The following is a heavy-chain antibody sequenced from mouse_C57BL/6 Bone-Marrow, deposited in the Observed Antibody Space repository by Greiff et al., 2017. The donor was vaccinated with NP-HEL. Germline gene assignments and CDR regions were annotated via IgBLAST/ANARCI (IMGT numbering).Heavy chain of an antibody. D-gene: IGHD2-3*01. V-gene: IGHV1-18*01. CDR2: INPNNGGT. Sequence: VQLKESGPELVKPGASVKIPCKASGYTFTDYNMDWVKQSHGKSLEWIGDINPNNGGTIYNQKFKGKATLTVDKSSSTAYMELRSLTSEDTAVYYCARGGDGYYWYFDVWGTGTTVTVSS. J-gene: IGHJ1*03. CDR1: GYTFTDYN. CDR3: ARGGDGYYWYFDV.